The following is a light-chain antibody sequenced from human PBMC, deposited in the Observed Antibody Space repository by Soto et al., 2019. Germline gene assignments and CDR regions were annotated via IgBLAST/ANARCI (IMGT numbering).Light chain of an antibody. Sequence: DIQMTQSPSSLSVSVGDRVTITCRASQGISNYLAWFQQKPGKVPELLIYAASTLQSGVPSRFSGSGSGKNFTLTISSPQPEDVATYYCQKYNSAPRTFGQGTKLEIK. CDR2: AAS. J-gene: IGKJ2*01. V-gene: IGKV1-27*01. CDR3: QKYNSAPRT. CDR1: QGISNY.